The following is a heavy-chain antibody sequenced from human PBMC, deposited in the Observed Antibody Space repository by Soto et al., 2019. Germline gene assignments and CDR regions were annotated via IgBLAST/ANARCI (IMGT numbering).Heavy chain of an antibody. Sequence: WTWIRQHPGKGLEWIWYIYYSGSTYYNPSLKSRVTISVDTSKNHCSLTLSSVTAAATAVYYCASEPLTWGQGTLVTVSS. CDR2: IYYSGST. V-gene: IGHV4-31*02. CDR3: ASEPLT. J-gene: IGHJ4*02.